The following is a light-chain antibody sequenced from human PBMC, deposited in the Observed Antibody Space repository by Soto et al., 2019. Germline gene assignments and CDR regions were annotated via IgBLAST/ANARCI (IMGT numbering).Light chain of an antibody. J-gene: IGKJ1*01. CDR3: HQYCTIPRT. CDR1: QSVLLSSQNKNC. CDR2: LAS. V-gene: IGKV4-1*01. Sequence: DIVVTQSPESLAVSLGERATINCKSTQSVLLSSQNKNCITWYQQKPGQPPKVLIYLASTRNSGVPDGFSGSGSGIDFTLTISSLQAEDVAVYYCHQYCTIPRTFRQGTKVEIK.